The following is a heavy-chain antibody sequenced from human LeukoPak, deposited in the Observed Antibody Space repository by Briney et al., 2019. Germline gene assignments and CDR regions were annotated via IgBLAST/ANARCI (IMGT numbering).Heavy chain of an antibody. Sequence: SETLSLTCTVSGGSISSGDYYWSWIRQPPGKGLEWIGYIYYSGSTYYNPSLKSRLTISLGTSKNQFSLKLSSVTAADTAVYYCAREVVTPLYFDYWGQGTLVTVSS. CDR3: AREVVTPLYFDY. J-gene: IGHJ4*02. V-gene: IGHV4-30-4*08. CDR1: GGSISSGDYY. CDR2: IYYSGST. D-gene: IGHD4-23*01.